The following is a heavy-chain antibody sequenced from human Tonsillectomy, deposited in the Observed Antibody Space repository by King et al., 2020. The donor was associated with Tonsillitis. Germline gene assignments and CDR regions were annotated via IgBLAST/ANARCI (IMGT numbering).Heavy chain of an antibody. CDR2: INHSGST. Sequence: VQLQQWGAGLLKPSETLSLTCAVYVGSFSGYYWSWIRQPPGKGLEWIGEINHSGSTNYNPSLKSRVTISVDTSKNQFSLKLSSVTAADTAVYYFARGITLNVLRFLEWLPSGYFDYWGQGTLVTVSS. D-gene: IGHD3-3*01. CDR3: ARGITLNVLRFLEWLPSGYFDY. V-gene: IGHV4-34*01. CDR1: VGSFSGYY. J-gene: IGHJ4*02.